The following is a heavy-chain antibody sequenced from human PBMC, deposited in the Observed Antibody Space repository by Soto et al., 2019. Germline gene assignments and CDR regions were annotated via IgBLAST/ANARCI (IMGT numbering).Heavy chain of an antibody. CDR1: GFTFSSYA. J-gene: IGHJ4*02. CDR2: ISGSGGST. Sequence: GGSLRLSCAASGFTFSSYAMSWVRQAPGKGLEWVSAISGSGGSTHYADSVKGRFTISRDNSKNTLYLQMNSLRAEDTAVYYCAKGGYCSGTSCFDWHQFDYWGQGTLVTVSS. V-gene: IGHV3-23*01. D-gene: IGHD2-2*01. CDR3: AKGGYCSGTSCFDWHQFDY.